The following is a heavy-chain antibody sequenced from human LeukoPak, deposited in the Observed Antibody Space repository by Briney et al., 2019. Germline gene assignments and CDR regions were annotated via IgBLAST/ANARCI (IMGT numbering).Heavy chain of an antibody. CDR2: ISSSGSTI. V-gene: IGHV3-48*03. Sequence: PGGSLRLSCAASGFTFSSYEMNWVRQAPGKGLEWVSYISSSGSTIYYADSVKGRFTISRDNAKNSLYLRMNSLRAEDTAVYYCASLSPFMVRGVIRRDDYWGQGTLVTVSS. CDR3: ASLSPFMVRGVIRRDDY. D-gene: IGHD3-10*01. CDR1: GFTFSSYE. J-gene: IGHJ4*02.